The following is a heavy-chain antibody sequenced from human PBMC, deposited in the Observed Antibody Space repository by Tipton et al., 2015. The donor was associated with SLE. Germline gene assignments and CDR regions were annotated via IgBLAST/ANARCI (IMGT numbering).Heavy chain of an antibody. CDR1: GYTFTSYD. J-gene: IGHJ4*02. V-gene: IGHV1-18*01. CDR3: ARDLSNAISGSYFDY. D-gene: IGHD5-12*01. CDR2: ISAYNGNT. Sequence: QLVQSGAEVKKPGASVKVSCKTSGYTFTSYDISWVRQAPGQGLEWMGWISAYNGNTIYAQNLQGRVTMTTDTSTRTAYMEVGSLRFDDTAVYYCARDLSNAISGSYFDYWGQGTLVTVSS.